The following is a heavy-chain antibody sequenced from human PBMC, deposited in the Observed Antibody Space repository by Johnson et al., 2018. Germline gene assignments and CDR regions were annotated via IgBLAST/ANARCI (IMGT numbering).Heavy chain of an antibody. D-gene: IGHD3-10*01. CDR3: ANSHGESGHYYYMDV. Sequence: VQLQESGGGLVQPGGSLRLSCAACGFTFSSSAMSWVRQAPGKGLEWVSAISGSGGNTYYADSVKGRFTISRDNSQNTLYLHMNSLRAEDTALYYRANSHGESGHYYYMDVWGKGTTVTV. V-gene: IGHV3-23*01. J-gene: IGHJ6*03. CDR2: ISGSGGNT. CDR1: GFTFSSSA.